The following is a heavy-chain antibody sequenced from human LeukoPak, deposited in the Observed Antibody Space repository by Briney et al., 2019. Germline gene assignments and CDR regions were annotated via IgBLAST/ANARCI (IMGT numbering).Heavy chain of an antibody. CDR2: IVVGSGNR. CDR1: GFTFTSSA. Sequence: GTSVNVSFKASGFTFTSSAMQWVRQARGQRLEWIGWIVVGSGNRNYAQKFQERVSITRDMSTRTAYMELSSLRSEDTAVYYCAAGTAGRPEYFQHWGQGTLVTVSS. D-gene: IGHD6-6*01. J-gene: IGHJ1*01. V-gene: IGHV1-58*02. CDR3: AAGTAGRPEYFQH.